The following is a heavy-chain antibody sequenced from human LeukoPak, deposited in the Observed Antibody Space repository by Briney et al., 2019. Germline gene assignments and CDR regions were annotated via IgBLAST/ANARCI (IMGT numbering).Heavy chain of an antibody. D-gene: IGHD2-15*01. V-gene: IGHV3-20*04. Sequence: GRSLRLSCAASGFTFDDYGMSWVRQAPGKGLEWVSGINWNGGSTGYAVSVKGRFTISRDNAKNSLYLQMNSLRAEDTALYYCASEYCSGGSCYPHAFDIWGQGTMVTVSS. CDR2: INWNGGST. J-gene: IGHJ3*02. CDR1: GFTFDDYG. CDR3: ASEYCSGGSCYPHAFDI.